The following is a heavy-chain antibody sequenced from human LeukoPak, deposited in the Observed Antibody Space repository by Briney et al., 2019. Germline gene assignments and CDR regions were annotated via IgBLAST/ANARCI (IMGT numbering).Heavy chain of an antibody. CDR2: IYTSGST. J-gene: IGHJ5*02. V-gene: IGHV4-4*07. CDR1: GGSISSYY. D-gene: IGHD3-10*01. Sequence: ASETLTLTCTVSGGSISSYYWSWIRQPAGKGLEWIGRIYTSGSTNYNPSLKSRVTMSVDTSKNQFSLKLSSVTAADTAVYYCARYSWGMVRGNNWFDPWGQGTLVTVSS. CDR3: ARYSWGMVRGNNWFDP.